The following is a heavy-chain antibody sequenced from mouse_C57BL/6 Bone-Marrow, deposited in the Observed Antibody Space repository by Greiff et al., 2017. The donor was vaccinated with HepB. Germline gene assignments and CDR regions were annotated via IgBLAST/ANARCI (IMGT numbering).Heavy chain of an antibody. D-gene: IGHD2-5*01. J-gene: IGHJ2*01. V-gene: IGHV5-12*01. Sequence: EVKLVESGGGLVQPGGSLKLSCAASGFTFSDYYMYWVRQTPEKRLEWVAYISNGGGSTYYPDTVKGRFTISRDNAKNTLYLQMSRLKSEDTAMYYCERQGRGAYSKFTFGEWGQGTTLTVSS. CDR3: ERQGRGAYSKFTFGE. CDR2: ISNGGGST. CDR1: GFTFSDYY.